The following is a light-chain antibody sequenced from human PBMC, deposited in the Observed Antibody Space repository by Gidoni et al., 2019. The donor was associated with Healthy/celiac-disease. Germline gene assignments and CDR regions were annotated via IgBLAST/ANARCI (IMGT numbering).Light chain of an antibody. CDR2: GAS. V-gene: IGKV3-15*01. J-gene: IGKJ2*01. Sequence: EIVMTQPPATLSVSPGERATLSCRASQSVSSNLAWYQQKPGQAPRLLIYGASTRATGIPARFSGSWSGTEFTLTISSLQSEDCAVYYCQQYNNWPPYTFXQXTKLEIK. CDR1: QSVSSN. CDR3: QQYNNWPPYT.